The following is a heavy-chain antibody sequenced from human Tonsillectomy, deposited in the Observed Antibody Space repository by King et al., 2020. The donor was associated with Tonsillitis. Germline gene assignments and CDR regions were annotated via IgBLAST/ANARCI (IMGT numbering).Heavy chain of an antibody. V-gene: IGHV3-23*04. CDR3: AKRGGEY. CDR1: GITFSTYA. D-gene: IGHD3-10*01. Sequence: VQLVESGGGPVQPGGSLRLSCAASGITFSTYAMTWVRQAPGQGLEGVSTISGSGGNTYYADPGKGRFTIARDNSKNTLYLQMNSLRAEDTAVYYCAKRGGEYWGQGTLVTVSS. CDR2: ISGSGGNT. J-gene: IGHJ4*02.